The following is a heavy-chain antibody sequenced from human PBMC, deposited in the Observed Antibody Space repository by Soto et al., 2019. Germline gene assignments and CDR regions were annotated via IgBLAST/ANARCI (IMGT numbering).Heavy chain of an antibody. CDR1: GYSFTSYW. V-gene: IGHV5-10-1*01. CDR2: IDPSDSYT. CDR3: ARQIWFGDQPLDY. Sequence: PGESLKISCKGSGYSFTSYWISWVRQMPGKGLEWMGRIDPSDSYTNYSPSFQGHVTISADNSISTAYLQWSSLKASDTAMYYCARQIWFGDQPLDYWGQGTLVTVSS. D-gene: IGHD3-10*01. J-gene: IGHJ4*02.